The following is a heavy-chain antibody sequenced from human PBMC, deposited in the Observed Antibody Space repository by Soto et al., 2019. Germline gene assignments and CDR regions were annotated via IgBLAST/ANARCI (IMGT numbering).Heavy chain of an antibody. J-gene: IGHJ4*02. CDR2: IYYSGST. CDR3: ARGPTPYGANY. CDR1: GGSISSGGYY. D-gene: IGHD4-17*01. V-gene: IGHV4-31*03. Sequence: QVQLQDSGPGLVKPSQTLSLTCTVSGGSISSGGYYWSWIRQHPGKGLEWIGYIYYSGSTYYNPTLKSRVTILVDTSKNQFSLKLSSVTAADTAVYYCARGPTPYGANYWGQGTLVTVSS.